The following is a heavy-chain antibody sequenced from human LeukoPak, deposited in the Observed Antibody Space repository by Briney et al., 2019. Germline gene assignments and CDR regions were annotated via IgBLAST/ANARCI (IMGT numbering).Heavy chain of an antibody. CDR1: GFTFSSYG. D-gene: IGHD3-9*01. CDR3: AKDPYDILTGDNYYGMDV. CDR2: ISYDGSNK. J-gene: IGHJ6*02. Sequence: PGGSLRLSCAASGFTFSSYGMHWVRQAPGKGLEWVAVISYDGSNKYYADSVKGRFTISRDNSKNTLYLQMNSLRAEDTAVYYCAKDPYDILTGDNYYGMDVWGQGTTVTVSS. V-gene: IGHV3-30*18.